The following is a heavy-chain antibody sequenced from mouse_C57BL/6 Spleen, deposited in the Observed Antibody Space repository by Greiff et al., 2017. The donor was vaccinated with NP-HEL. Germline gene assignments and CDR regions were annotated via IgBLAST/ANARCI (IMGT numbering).Heavy chain of an antibody. CDR3: ARHNFYFDY. CDR1: GFTFSSYG. CDR2: ISSGGSYT. D-gene: IGHD1-3*01. Sequence: EVKLVESGGDLVKPGGSLKLSCAASGFTFSSYGMSWVRQTPDKRLEWVATISSGGSYTYYPDSVKGRFTNSRDNAKNTLYLQMSSLKSEDTAMYYCARHNFYFDYWGQGTTLTVSS. V-gene: IGHV5-6*01. J-gene: IGHJ2*01.